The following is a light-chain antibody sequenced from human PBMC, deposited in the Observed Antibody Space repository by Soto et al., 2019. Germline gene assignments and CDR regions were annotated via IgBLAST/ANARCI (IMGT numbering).Light chain of an antibody. CDR1: QYINTR. J-gene: IGKJ1*01. Sequence: EIVLTQSPATLSSFPGDRVTLSCRASQYINTRLAWYQHRPGQAPRLLIYQTSIRAAGIPARFSASGSGTEFSFTVTSLQSEDFAVYYCQQYNNWPRTFGQGTKVDIK. CDR2: QTS. V-gene: IGKV3D-15*01. CDR3: QQYNNWPRT.